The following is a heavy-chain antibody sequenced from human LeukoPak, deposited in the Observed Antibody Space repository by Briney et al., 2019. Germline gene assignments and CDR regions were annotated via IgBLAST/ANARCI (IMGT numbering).Heavy chain of an antibody. J-gene: IGHJ4*02. CDR1: GFTFSSYS. D-gene: IGHD2-21*02. CDR2: ISSSSSYI. Sequence: GGSLRLSCAASGFTFSSYSMNWVRQAPGEGLEWVSSISSSSSYIYYADSVKGRFTISRDNAKNSLYLQVNSLRAEDTAVYYCARDFPPEPEVVTERYFDYWGQGTLVTVSS. V-gene: IGHV3-21*01. CDR3: ARDFPPEPEVVTERYFDY.